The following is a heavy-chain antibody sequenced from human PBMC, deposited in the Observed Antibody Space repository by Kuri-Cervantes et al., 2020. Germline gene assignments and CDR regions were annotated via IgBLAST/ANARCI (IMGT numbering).Heavy chain of an antibody. J-gene: IGHJ4*02. CDR3: ARGSKWSTAHASDY. CDR2: IKQDGSEK. CDR1: GFTFSSYW. V-gene: IGHV3-7*01. D-gene: IGHD2-15*01. Sequence: GESLKISCAASGFTFSSYWVSWVRQAPGKGLEWVANIKQDGSEKYYVDSVKGRFTISRDNAKNSLYLQMNRLRAEDTAVYYCARGSKWSTAHASDYWGQGTLVTVSS.